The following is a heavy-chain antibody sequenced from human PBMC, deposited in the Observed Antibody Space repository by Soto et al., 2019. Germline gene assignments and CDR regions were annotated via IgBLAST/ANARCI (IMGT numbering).Heavy chain of an antibody. J-gene: IGHJ6*03. CDR1: GRSISPYY. D-gene: IGHD6-13*01. CDR2: VYYSGNT. Sequence: PSETLSLTCTVSGRSISPYYWSWIRQPPGKGLEWIGYVYYSGNTNYNPSLESRVTISVDTSRNRFSLNLTSATAADTAVYYCARKGAAASYPHYYIDVWGRGTAVTVSS. V-gene: IGHV4-59*01. CDR3: ARKGAAASYPHYYIDV.